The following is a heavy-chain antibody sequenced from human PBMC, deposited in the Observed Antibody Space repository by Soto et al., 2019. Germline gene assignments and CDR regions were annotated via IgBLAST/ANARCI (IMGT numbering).Heavy chain of an antibody. V-gene: IGHV3-23*01. CDR1: GFTFSNYA. Sequence: PGGSLRLSCAASGFTFSNYAMNWVRQAPGKGLEWVSVISGSGGSTYYADSVKGRFTISRDNSKNTLYLQMNSLRAEDTAVYYCAAYCTNGVCYNIDYYYYGMDVWGQGTTVTV. D-gene: IGHD2-8*01. CDR3: AAYCTNGVCYNIDYYYYGMDV. J-gene: IGHJ6*02. CDR2: ISGSGGST.